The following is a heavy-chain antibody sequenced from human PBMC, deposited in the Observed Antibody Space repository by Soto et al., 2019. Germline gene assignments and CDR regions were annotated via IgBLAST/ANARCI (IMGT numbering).Heavy chain of an antibody. V-gene: IGHV3-23*01. D-gene: IGHD1-26*01. Sequence: GGSLRLSCATSGFTFSSYAMTWVRQAPGKGLEWVSSISGSGDTHYADSVKGRFTVSRDNSKNTLYLQMNNLRAEDTAVYYCAGRVGATNYGMDVWGQGTTVTVSS. J-gene: IGHJ6*02. CDR2: ISGSGDT. CDR3: AGRVGATNYGMDV. CDR1: GFTFSSYA.